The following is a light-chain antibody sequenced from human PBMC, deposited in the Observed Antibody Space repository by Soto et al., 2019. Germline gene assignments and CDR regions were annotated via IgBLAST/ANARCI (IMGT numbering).Light chain of an antibody. CDR1: SSNIGSNY. V-gene: IGLV1-47*01. CDR2: RNT. J-gene: IGLJ3*02. CDR3: AAWDDSLGGGL. Sequence: QSVLTQPPSASGTPGQRVTISCSGSSSNIGSNYVYWYQQLPGTAPKLLIYRNTQRPSGVPDRFSGSKSGTSVSLAISGLRSEDEADYYCAAWDDSLGGGLFGGGTKVTVL.